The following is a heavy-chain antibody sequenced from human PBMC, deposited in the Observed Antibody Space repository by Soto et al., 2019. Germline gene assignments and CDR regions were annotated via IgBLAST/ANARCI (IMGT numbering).Heavy chain of an antibody. CDR3: ARAPIVPTSYYYMDV. CDR1: GFTFTSSA. CDR2: IIANSGNT. J-gene: IGHJ6*03. Sequence: ASVKVSCKASGFTFTSSAVQWVRQARGQGLEWIGWIIANSGNTNYAQKFQGWVTMTRDTSTSTAYMELSRLRSDDTAVYYCARAPIVPTSYYYMDVWGKGTTVTVSS. D-gene: IGHD2-15*01. V-gene: IGHV1-2*04.